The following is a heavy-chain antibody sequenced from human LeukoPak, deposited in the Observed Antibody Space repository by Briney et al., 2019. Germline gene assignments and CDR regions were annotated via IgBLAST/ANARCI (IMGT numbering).Heavy chain of an antibody. CDR1: GGSISSGGDY. D-gene: IGHD6-6*01. Sequence: SETLSLTCTVSGGSISSGGDYWSWIRQHPGKGLEWIGYISYSGTTYYNPSLKSRVTISVDKSKNQFSLKLSSVTAADTAVCYCARGLVQYYYGMDVWGQGTTVTVSS. J-gene: IGHJ6*02. CDR2: ISYSGTT. V-gene: IGHV4-31*03. CDR3: ARGLVQYYYGMDV.